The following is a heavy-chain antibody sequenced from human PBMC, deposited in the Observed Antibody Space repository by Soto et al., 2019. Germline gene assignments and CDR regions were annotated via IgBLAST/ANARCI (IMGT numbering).Heavy chain of an antibody. CDR2: IYYSGST. CDR3: ASVRLLGGFFGMAV. J-gene: IGHJ6*02. V-gene: IGHV4-30-4*01. CDR1: GGSISSGDYY. D-gene: IGHD2-15*01. Sequence: SETLSLTCSVSGGSISSGDYYWSWIRQSPGKGLEWVGYIYYSGSTYYNPSLKSRVTMSVDTSKNQFSLKLSSVTAADTAMYYCASVRLLGGFFGMAVWGQGPTVT.